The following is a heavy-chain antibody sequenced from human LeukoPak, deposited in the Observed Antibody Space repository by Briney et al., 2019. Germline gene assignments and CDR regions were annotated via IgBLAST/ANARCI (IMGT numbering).Heavy chain of an antibody. J-gene: IGHJ3*02. CDR3: SGGGWSTDAFDI. CDR2: ITGSGGST. CDR1: GFTFSSCS. V-gene: IGHV3-23*01. D-gene: IGHD6-19*01. Sequence: GGSLRLSCAASGFTFSSCSMNWVRQAPGKGLEWVSGITGSGGSTYYADSVKGRFTISRDNSKNTLYLQMNSLRAEDTAVYYCSGGGWSTDAFDIWGQGTMVTVSS.